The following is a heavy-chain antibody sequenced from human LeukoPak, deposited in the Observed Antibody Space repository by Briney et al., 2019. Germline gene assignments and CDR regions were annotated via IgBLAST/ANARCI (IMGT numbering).Heavy chain of an antibody. Sequence: ASVKVSCKASGYTFTGYYMHWVRQAPGQGLEWMGWINPNSGGTNYAQKFQGRVTMTRDTSISTAYMELRRLRSDDTAVYYCARLAVAGIYYFDYWGQGTLVTVSS. J-gene: IGHJ4*02. CDR3: ARLAVAGIYYFDY. CDR2: INPNSGGT. D-gene: IGHD6-19*01. V-gene: IGHV1-2*02. CDR1: GYTFTGYY.